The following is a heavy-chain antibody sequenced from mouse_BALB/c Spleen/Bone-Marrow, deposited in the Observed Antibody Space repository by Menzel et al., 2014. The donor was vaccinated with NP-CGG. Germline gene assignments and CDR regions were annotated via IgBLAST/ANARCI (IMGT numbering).Heavy chain of an antibody. CDR2: ISCYNGAT. CDR1: GYSFTGYY. CDR3: ARGGSMISTDVIDY. Sequence: LVKTGASVKISCKASGYSFTGYYMHWVKQSHGKSLEWIGYISCYNGATRYNQKFKGKATFTVDTSSSTAHMQSNRLTSEDSAVYFCARGGSMISTDVIDYGGQGSSVTVSS. D-gene: IGHD2-3*01. J-gene: IGHJ4*01. V-gene: IGHV1S34*01.